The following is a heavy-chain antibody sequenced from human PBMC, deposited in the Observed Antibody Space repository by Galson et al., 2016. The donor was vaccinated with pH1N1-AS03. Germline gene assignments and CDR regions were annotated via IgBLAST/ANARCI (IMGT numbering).Heavy chain of an antibody. D-gene: IGHD3-22*01. CDR2: IRSKTDGGTT. Sequence: SLRLSCAGSGFTLSNAWMSWVRQAPGKGLQWLGRIRSKTDGGTTDNAEPVKGRFTISRDDSKNTLWLQMVSLKTEDTGVYYCTTVFYDSSVGRWGQGTLVTVSS. CDR3: TTVFYDSSVGR. V-gene: IGHV3-15*01. J-gene: IGHJ4*02. CDR1: GFTLSNAW.